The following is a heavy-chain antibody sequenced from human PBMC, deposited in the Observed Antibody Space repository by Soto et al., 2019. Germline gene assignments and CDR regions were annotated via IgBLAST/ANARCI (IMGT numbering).Heavy chain of an antibody. CDR1: GGSISSSNW. CDR2: IYHIGST. Sequence: SETLSLTCAVSGGSISSSNWWSWVRQPPGKGLEWIGEIYHIGSTNYNPSLKSRVTISVDKSKNQFSLKLSSVTAADTAVYYCARDGSIGIVGAPGYYGMDVWGQGTTVTVSS. CDR3: ARDGSIGIVGAPGYYGMDV. J-gene: IGHJ6*02. V-gene: IGHV4-4*02. D-gene: IGHD1-26*01.